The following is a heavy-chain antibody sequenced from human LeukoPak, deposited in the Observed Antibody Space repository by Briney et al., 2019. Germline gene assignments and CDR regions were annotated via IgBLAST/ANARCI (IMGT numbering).Heavy chain of an antibody. CDR1: GGSISNTNW. J-gene: IGHJ4*02. V-gene: IGHV4-4*02. Sequence: SETLSLTCGVSGGSISNTNWWTWVRQPPGKGLEWIGEVNLQGSTNYNPSLKGRVAISVDKSENHISLKLTSVTAADTAVYCAREGGPYRPLDYSGQGTLVTVAS. CDR2: VNLQGST. CDR3: AREGGPYRPLDY.